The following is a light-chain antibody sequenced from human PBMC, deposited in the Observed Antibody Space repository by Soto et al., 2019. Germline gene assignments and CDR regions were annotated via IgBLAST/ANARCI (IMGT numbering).Light chain of an antibody. J-gene: IGLJ1*01. CDR2: SDD. Sequence: QSVLTQPPSASGTPGQKVTISCSGSSSNIGSNAVNWYQVPGTAPKLLIYSDDQRPSGVPDRFSGSKSGTSASLAISGLQSEDEADYICAAWNDNLNGPSYVFGTGTKVTVL. CDR3: AAWNDNLNGPSYV. V-gene: IGLV1-44*01. CDR1: SSNIGSNA.